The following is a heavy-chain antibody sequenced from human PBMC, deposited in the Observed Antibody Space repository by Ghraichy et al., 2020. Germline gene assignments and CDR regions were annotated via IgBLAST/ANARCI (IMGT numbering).Heavy chain of an antibody. J-gene: IGHJ4*02. V-gene: IGHV4-34*01. D-gene: IGHD5-18*01. Sequence: ESLNISCAVYGGSFSGYYWSWIRQPPGKGLEWIGEINHSGSTNYNPSLKSRVTISVDTSKNQFSLKLSSVTAADTAVYYCASFGVDTAMSRYDYWGQGTLVTVSS. CDR1: GGSFSGYY. CDR3: ASFGVDTAMSRYDY. CDR2: INHSGST.